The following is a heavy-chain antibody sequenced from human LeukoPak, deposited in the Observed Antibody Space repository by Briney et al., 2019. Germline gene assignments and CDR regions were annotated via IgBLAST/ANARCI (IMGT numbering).Heavy chain of an antibody. CDR3: ARQKTQEDWFDP. Sequence: GASVKVSCKASGYTFTGYYIHWVRQAPGHGLEWMGWINPNIGSTNYAQKFQGRVTMTRDTSISTAYMELSRLTSDDTAVYYCARQKTQEDWFDPWGPGTLVSVSS. V-gene: IGHV1-2*02. CDR1: GYTFTGYY. CDR2: INPNIGST. J-gene: IGHJ5*02.